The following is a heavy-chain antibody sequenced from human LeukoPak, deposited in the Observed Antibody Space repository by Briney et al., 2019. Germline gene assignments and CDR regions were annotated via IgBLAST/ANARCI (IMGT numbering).Heavy chain of an antibody. Sequence: PGGSLRLSCEASGFSFSRFPMSWVRQAPGKGLEWVSTISVTGFDTYFADSVKGRFTISRDNSRNTVSLQMNSLRDEDTAVYYCVKDTYYLQMYRYYMDAWGKGTTVTASS. D-gene: IGHD2/OR15-2a*01. CDR2: ISVTGFDT. J-gene: IGHJ6*03. V-gene: IGHV3-23*01. CDR1: GFSFSRFP. CDR3: VKDTYYLQMYRYYMDA.